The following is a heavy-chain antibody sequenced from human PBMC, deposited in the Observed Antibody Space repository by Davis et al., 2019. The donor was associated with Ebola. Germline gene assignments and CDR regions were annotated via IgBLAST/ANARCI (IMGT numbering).Heavy chain of an antibody. J-gene: IGHJ4*02. CDR3: ARDVEMATKLFDY. V-gene: IGHV1-69*04. D-gene: IGHD5-24*01. CDR1: GGTFSSYA. CDR2: IIPILDIA. Sequence: SVKVSCKASGGTFSSYAISWVRQAPGQGLEWMGRIIPILDIANYAQKFQGIVTITADKSTSTAYMELSSLRSEDTAVYYCARDVEMATKLFDYWGQGTLVTVSS.